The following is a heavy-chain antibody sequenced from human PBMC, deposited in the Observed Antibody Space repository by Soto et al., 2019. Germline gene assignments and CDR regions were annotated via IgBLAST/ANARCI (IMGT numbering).Heavy chain of an antibody. J-gene: IGHJ5*02. Sequence: QVQLVESGGGVVQPGRSLRLSCAASGFTFSNYGMHWVRQAPGKGLEWVAVIWYDGSHKYYTDSVKGRFTISRDTSKNTLYLQRDSLGAEDTAVYYCAREVSSSDGRFDPWGQGTLVTVSS. CDR3: AREVSSSDGRFDP. V-gene: IGHV3-33*01. D-gene: IGHD6-13*01. CDR2: IWYDGSHK. CDR1: GFTFSNYG.